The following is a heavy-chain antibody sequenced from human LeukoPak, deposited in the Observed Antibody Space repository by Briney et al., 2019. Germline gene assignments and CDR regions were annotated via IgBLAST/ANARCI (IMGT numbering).Heavy chain of an antibody. Sequence: GGSLRLSCAASGFTFSSYAMHWVRQAPGKGLERVAVISYDGSNKYYADSVKGRFTISRDNSKNTLFLQMNSLRAEDTAVYYCARGGIVVVPAAIGGLDYWGQGTLVTVSS. CDR3: ARGGIVVVPAAIGGLDY. CDR1: GFTFSSYA. V-gene: IGHV3-30*04. J-gene: IGHJ4*02. CDR2: ISYDGSNK. D-gene: IGHD2-2*01.